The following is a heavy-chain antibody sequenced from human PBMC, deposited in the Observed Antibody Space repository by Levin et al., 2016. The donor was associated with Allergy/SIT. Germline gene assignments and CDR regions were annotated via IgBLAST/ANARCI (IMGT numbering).Heavy chain of an antibody. J-gene: IGHJ4*02. CDR3: TRLGVATIAFDY. Sequence: GGSLRLSCTASGFTFGDYAMSWVRQAPGKGLEWVGFIRSKAYGGTTEYAASVKGRFTISRDDSKSIAYLQMNSLKTEDTAVYYCTRLGVATIAFDYWGQGTLVTVSS. V-gene: IGHV3-49*04. D-gene: IGHD5-12*01. CDR2: IRSKAYGGTT. CDR1: GFTFGDYA.